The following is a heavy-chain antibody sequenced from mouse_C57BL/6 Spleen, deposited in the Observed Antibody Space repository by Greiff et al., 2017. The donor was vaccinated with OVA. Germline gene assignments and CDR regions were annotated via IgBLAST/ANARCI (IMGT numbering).Heavy chain of an antibody. CDR2: IDPETGGT. J-gene: IGHJ2*01. CDR3: TRDLRDYGSSPFDY. Sequence: VQLQQSGAELVRPGASVTLSCKASGYTFTDYEMHWVKQTPVHGLEWIGAIDPETGGTAYNQKFKGKAILTADKSSSTAYMELRSLTSEDSAVYYCTRDLRDYGSSPFDYWGQGTTLTVSS. D-gene: IGHD1-1*01. V-gene: IGHV1-15*01. CDR1: GYTFTDYE.